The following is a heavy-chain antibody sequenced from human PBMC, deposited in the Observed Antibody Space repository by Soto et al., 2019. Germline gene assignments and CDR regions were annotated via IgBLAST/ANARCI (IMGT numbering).Heavy chain of an antibody. CDR1: GGSFTSNNW. V-gene: IGHV4-4*02. CDR2: IYRTGST. D-gene: IGHD1-7*01. J-gene: IGHJ4*02. Sequence: SETLSLTCAVSGGSFTSNNWWTWVRQPPGQGLEWIGEIYRTGSTNYNPSLKSRVTISLDKSENQFSLKVTSLTAADTAVYYCASRDPGTSVDYWGRGTLVTVSS. CDR3: ASRDPGTSVDY.